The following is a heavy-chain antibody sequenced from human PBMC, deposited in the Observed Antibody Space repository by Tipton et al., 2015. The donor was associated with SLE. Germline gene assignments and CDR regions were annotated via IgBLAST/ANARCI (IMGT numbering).Heavy chain of an antibody. CDR2: IYYSGST. CDR3: ARAPTYSSGWFDY. J-gene: IGHJ4*02. D-gene: IGHD6-19*01. CDR1: GGSISSYY. V-gene: IGHV4-59*01. Sequence: TLSLTCTVSGGSISSYYWSWIRQPPGKGLEWIGYIYYSGSTNYNPSLKSRVTISVDTSKNQFSLKLSSVTATDTAVYYCARAPTYSSGWFDYWGQGTLVTVS.